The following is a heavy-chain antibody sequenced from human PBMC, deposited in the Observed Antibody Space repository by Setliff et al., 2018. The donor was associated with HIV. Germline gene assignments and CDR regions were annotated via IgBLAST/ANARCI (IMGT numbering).Heavy chain of an antibody. CDR2: ISGSGGST. CDR3: AKHLRVYYYDSSGYSPYFEY. CDR1: GFTFSSYA. Sequence: PGGSLRLSCAASGFTFSSYAMSWVRQAPGKGLEWVSAISGSGGSTYYADSVKGRFTISRDNSKNTLYLQMNSLRAEDTAEHYCAKHLRVYYYDSSGYSPYFEYWGQGTLVTVSS. J-gene: IGHJ4*02. D-gene: IGHD3-22*01. V-gene: IGHV3-23*01.